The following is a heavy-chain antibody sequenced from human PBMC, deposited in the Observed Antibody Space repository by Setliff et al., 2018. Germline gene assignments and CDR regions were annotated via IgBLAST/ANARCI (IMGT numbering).Heavy chain of an antibody. D-gene: IGHD3-9*01. Sequence: ASVKVSCKASGYTFTGYYMHWVRQAPGQGLEWMGWINPNSGGTNYAQKFQGRVTMTRDTSISTAYMELSRLRSDDTAVYYCARGKLRYFDWLLSSYYYYYYMDVWGKGTTVTVS. CDR1: GYTFTGYY. CDR2: INPNSGGT. J-gene: IGHJ6*03. CDR3: ARGKLRYFDWLLSSYYYYYYMDV. V-gene: IGHV1-2*02.